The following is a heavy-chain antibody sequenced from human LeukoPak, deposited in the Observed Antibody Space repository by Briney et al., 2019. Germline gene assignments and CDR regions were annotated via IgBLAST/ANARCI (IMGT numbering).Heavy chain of an antibody. CDR3: ARDLRCSGGSCYDY. V-gene: IGHV1-2*06. D-gene: IGHD2-15*01. J-gene: IGHJ4*02. Sequence: GASVKVSCKASGYTFTGYYMHWVRQAPGQGLEWMGRINPNSAGTNYAQKFQGRVTMTRDTSISTAYMELSRLRSDDTAVYYCARDLRCSGGSCYDYWGQGTLVTVSS. CDR1: GYTFTGYY. CDR2: INPNSAGT.